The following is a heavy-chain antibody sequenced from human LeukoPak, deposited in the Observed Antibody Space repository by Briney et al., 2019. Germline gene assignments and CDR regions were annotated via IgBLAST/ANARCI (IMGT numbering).Heavy chain of an antibody. V-gene: IGHV2-70*11. CDR2: IDWDDDK. CDR1: GFPLSTSGMC. CDR3: ARIFGSRYYFDN. J-gene: IGHJ4*02. Sequence: SGPALVKPTQTLTLTCTFSGFPLSTSGMCVSWIRQPPGKALEWLARIDWDDDKYYSTSLKTRLTISKDTSKNQVVLIMTNMDPVDTATYYCARIFGSRYYFDNWGQGTLVTVSS. D-gene: IGHD3-3*01.